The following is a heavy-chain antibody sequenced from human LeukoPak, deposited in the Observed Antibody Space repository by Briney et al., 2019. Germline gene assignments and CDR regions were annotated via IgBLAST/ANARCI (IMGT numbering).Heavy chain of an antibody. CDR3: ATQVVTAIGKPDAFDI. CDR2: ISSGGST. D-gene: IGHD2-21*02. V-gene: IGHV3-53*01. J-gene: IGHJ3*02. Sequence: GGSLRLSCAASGFTDSSKYMSWVRQAPGKGLEWVSVISSGGSTYYADSVKGRFTISRDNSKNTLYLQMSSLKASDTAMYYCATQVVTAIGKPDAFDIWGQGTMVTVSS. CDR1: GFTDSSKY.